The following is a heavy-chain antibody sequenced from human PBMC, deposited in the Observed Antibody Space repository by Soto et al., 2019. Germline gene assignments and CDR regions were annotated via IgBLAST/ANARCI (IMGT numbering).Heavy chain of an antibody. J-gene: IGHJ4*02. CDR1: GGTISSGDYS. CDR3: ARLYYGSGSYLYYFDY. Sequence: PSETLSLTCTVSGGTISSGDYSWSWNRKPPGKGLEWIGYIYYSGSTYYNPSLKSRVTISVDTSKNQFSLKLSSVTAADTAVYYCARLYYGSGSYLYYFDYWGQGTLVTVSS. CDR2: IYYSGST. D-gene: IGHD3-10*01. V-gene: IGHV4-30-4*01.